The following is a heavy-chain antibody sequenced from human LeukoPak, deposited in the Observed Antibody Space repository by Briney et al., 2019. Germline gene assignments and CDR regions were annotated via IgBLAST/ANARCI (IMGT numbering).Heavy chain of an antibody. CDR1: GGSISSSSYY. D-gene: IGHD2-21*01. J-gene: IGHJ4*02. CDR3: ARVPGGHSFDY. V-gene: IGHV4-39*07. CDR2: FSYSGST. Sequence: SETLSLTCSVSGGSISSSSYYWGWIRQPPGKGLEWIGRFSYSGSTYYNPSLKSRVTISVDTSKNQISLEVSSVTAADTAVYYCARVPGGHSFDYWGQGTLVTVSS.